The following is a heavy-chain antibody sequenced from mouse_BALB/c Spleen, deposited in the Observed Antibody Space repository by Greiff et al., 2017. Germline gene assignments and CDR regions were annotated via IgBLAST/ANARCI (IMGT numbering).Heavy chain of an antibody. CDR2: ISNGGGST. D-gene: IGHD2-3*01. V-gene: IGHV5-12-2*01. CDR1: GFTFSSYT. Sequence: EVQLVESGGGLVQPGGSLKLSCAASGFTFSSYTMPWVRQTPEKRLEWVAYISNGGGSTYYPDTVKGRFTISRDNAKNTLYLQMSSLKSEDTAMYYCARPHDGYMFAYWGQGTLVTVSA. CDR3: ARPHDGYMFAY. J-gene: IGHJ3*01.